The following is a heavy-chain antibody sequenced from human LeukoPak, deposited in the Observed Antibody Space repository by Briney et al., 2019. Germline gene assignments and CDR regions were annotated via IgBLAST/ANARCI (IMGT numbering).Heavy chain of an antibody. Sequence: GGSLRLSCVASGFTFSSYWMTWGRQAPGKGLEWVANIKQDGSEKYYVDSVKGRFTISRDNAKNSLYLQMNSLRAEDTAVYYCARRGGSYRDYWGQGTLVTVSS. CDR1: GFTFSSYW. CDR3: ARRGGSYRDY. CDR2: IKQDGSEK. V-gene: IGHV3-7*01. D-gene: IGHD1-26*01. J-gene: IGHJ4*02.